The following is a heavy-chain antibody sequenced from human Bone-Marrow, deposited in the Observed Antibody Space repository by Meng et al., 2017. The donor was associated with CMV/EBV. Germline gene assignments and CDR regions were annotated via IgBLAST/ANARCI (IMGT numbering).Heavy chain of an antibody. J-gene: IGHJ4*02. CDR1: GFTFSSYS. CDR3: AREAYGSNYGDH. Sequence: ETLSLTCAASGFTFSSYSMKWVRQAPGKGLEWVSSISSGSSSYIYYADSVKGRLTISRDNAKDSLYLQMSSLRGEDTAVYYCAREAYGSNYGDHWGQGTLVTVSS. D-gene: IGHD4-11*01. CDR2: ISSGSSSYI. V-gene: IGHV3-21*01.